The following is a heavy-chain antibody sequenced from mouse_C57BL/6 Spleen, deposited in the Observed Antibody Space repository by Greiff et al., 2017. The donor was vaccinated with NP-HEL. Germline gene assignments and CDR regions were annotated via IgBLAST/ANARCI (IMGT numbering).Heavy chain of an antibody. CDR1: GFTFSNYW. J-gene: IGHJ1*03. CDR2: IRLKSDNYAT. V-gene: IGHV6-3*01. Sequence: EVMLVESGGGLVQPGGSMKLSCVASGFTFSNYWMNWVRQSPEKGLEWVAQIRLKSDNYATHYAESVKGRFTISRDDSKSSVYLQMNNLRAEDTGIYYCTRGIYWYFDVWGTGTTVTVSS. CDR3: TRGIYWYFDV.